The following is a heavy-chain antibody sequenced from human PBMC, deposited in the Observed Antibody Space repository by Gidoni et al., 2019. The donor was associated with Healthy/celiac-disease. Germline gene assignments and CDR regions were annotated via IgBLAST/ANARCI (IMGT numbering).Heavy chain of an antibody. D-gene: IGHD1-26*01. J-gene: IGHJ5*02. Sequence: EVQLVESGGGLVKPGGSLSLSCAASGFTFSSYSMNWVRQAPGKGLEWVSSISSSSSYIYYADSVKGRFTISRDNAKNSLYLQMNSLRAEDTAVYYCARSTTTGFDPWGQGTLVTVSS. CDR1: GFTFSSYS. CDR2: ISSSSSYI. CDR3: ARSTTTGFDP. V-gene: IGHV3-21*01.